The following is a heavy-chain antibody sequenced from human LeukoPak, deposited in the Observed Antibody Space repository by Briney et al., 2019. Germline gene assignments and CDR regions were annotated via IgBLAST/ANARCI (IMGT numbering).Heavy chain of an antibody. Sequence: GASVKVSCKASGYTFTSYGISWVRQAPGQGLEWMGWTSAYNGNTNYAQKLQGRVTMTTDTSTSTAYMELSSLRSEDTAVYYCARDAGYCSSTSCYPGGYFDYWGQGTLVTVSS. CDR1: GYTFTSYG. D-gene: IGHD2-2*01. J-gene: IGHJ4*02. CDR2: TSAYNGNT. V-gene: IGHV1-18*01. CDR3: ARDAGYCSSTSCYPGGYFDY.